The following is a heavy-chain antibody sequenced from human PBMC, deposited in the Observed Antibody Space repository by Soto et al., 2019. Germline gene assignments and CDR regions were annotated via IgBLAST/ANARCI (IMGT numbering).Heavy chain of an antibody. Sequence: EVQLLESGGGLVQPGGSLRLSCAASRLTFSSHGMSWVRQAPGKGLEWVSNISGSGTSTYYAASVRGRLTISRANSQNTPESQVNSPRAYDTAVYYCAPGEWVRHDGNWGRGTMVSVSS. CDR2: ISGSGTST. J-gene: IGHJ4*02. CDR1: RLTFSSHG. D-gene: IGHD5-12*01. V-gene: IGHV3-23*01. CDR3: APGEWVRHDGN.